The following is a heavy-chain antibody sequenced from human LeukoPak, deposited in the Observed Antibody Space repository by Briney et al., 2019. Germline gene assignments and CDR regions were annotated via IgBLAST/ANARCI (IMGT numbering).Heavy chain of an antibody. CDR2: IYYSGST. J-gene: IGHJ4*02. CDR1: GGSISSGGYY. CDR3: ARDSWRQQLGVY. Sequence: SQTLSLTCTVSGGSISSGGYYWSWIRQHPGKGLEWIGYIYYSGSTYYNPSLKSRVTISVDTPKNQFSLKLSSVTAADTAVYYCARDSWRQQLGVYWGQGTLVTVSS. D-gene: IGHD6-13*01. V-gene: IGHV4-31*03.